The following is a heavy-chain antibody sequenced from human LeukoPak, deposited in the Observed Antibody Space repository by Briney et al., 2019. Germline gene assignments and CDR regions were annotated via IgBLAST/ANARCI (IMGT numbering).Heavy chain of an antibody. V-gene: IGHV5-51*01. J-gene: IGHJ3*02. CDR1: GYTFSSYW. D-gene: IGHD4-11*01. Sequence: GESLRISCKGSGYTFSSYWIGWVRQVPGKGLEWMGIIYPGDSDTRYSPSFQGQVTIAADKSISTAYLQWSSLKASDTAMYYCARRSVPEKTSPSTFDIWGQGTMVTVSS. CDR2: IYPGDSDT. CDR3: ARRSVPEKTSPSTFDI.